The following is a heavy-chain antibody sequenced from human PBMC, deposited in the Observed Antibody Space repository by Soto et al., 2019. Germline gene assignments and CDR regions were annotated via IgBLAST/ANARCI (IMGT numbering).Heavy chain of an antibody. J-gene: IGHJ4*02. CDR1: GGSISSYY. CDR2: IYYSGST. Sequence: SETLSLTCTVSGGSISSYYWSWIRQPPGKGLEWIGNIYYSGSTNYNPSLKSRVTISVDTSKNQFSLKLSSVTAADTAVYYCARHTGYSSGWYPYFDYWGQGTLVTVSS. D-gene: IGHD6-19*01. CDR3: ARHTGYSSGWYPYFDY. V-gene: IGHV4-59*08.